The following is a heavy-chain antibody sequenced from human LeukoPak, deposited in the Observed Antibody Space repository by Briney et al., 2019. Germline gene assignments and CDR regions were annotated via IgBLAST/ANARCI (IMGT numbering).Heavy chain of an antibody. CDR3: AREAGGPDAFDI. J-gene: IGHJ3*02. CDR2: IFYSGST. V-gene: IGHV4-59*01. D-gene: IGHD2-15*01. CDR1: GGSITSYY. Sequence: SETLSLTCTVPGGSITSYYWSWIRQPPGKGLEWIGYIFYSGSTNYNPSLKSRVTISVDTSKNQFSLKLSSVTAADTAVYYCAREAGGPDAFDIWGQGTMVTVSS.